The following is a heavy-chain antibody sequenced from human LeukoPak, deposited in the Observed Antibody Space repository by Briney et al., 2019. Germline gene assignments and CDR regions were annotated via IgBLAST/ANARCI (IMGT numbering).Heavy chain of an antibody. J-gene: IGHJ5*02. Sequence: ASVKVSCKASGYTFTSYDINWVRQATGQGLEWMGWMNPNSGNTDYAQKFQGRVTMTRNTSISTAYMEPSSLRSEDTAVYYCARGDDDTRTRDNWFDPWGQGTLVTVSS. CDR1: GYTFTSYD. CDR3: ARGDDDTRTRDNWFDP. CDR2: MNPNSGNT. D-gene: IGHD2-2*01. V-gene: IGHV1-8*01.